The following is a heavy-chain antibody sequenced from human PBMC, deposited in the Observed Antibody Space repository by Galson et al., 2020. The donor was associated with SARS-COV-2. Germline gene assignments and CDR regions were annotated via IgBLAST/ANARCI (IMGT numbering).Heavy chain of an antibody. V-gene: IGHV3-9*01. J-gene: IGHJ3*02. CDR2: ISWNSGSI. D-gene: IGHD3-22*01. Sequence: SLKISCAASGFTFDDYAMHWVRQAPGKGLEWVSGISWNSGSIGYADSVKGRFTISRDNAKNSLYLQMNSLRAEDTALYYCAKDTGNSVNYYDEDEAFDIWGQGTMVTVSS. CDR3: AKDTGNSVNYYDEDEAFDI. CDR1: GFTFDDYA.